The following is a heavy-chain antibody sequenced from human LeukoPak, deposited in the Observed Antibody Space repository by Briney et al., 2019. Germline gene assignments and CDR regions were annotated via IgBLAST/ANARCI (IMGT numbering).Heavy chain of an antibody. CDR1: GGSISSSSYY. CDR3: ARQIVDCSSNSCHGPVWFDP. CDR2: IYYSGST. Sequence: PSETLSLTCTVSGGSISSSSYYWGWIRQPPGKGLEWIGSIYYSGSTYYNPSLKSRVTISVDTSKNQFSLKLSSVTAADTAVYYCARQIVDCSSNSCHGPVWFDPWGQGTLVTVSS. J-gene: IGHJ5*02. D-gene: IGHD2-2*01. V-gene: IGHV4-39*01.